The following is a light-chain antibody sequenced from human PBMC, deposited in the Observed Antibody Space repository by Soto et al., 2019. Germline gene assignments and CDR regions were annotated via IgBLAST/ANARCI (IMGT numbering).Light chain of an antibody. J-gene: IGLJ1*01. CDR2: DVS. CDR3: SSYTSSSTLYV. CDR1: SSDVGGYNY. V-gene: IGLV2-14*01. Sequence: LTQPASVSGSPGQSITISCTGTSSDVGGYNYVSWYQQHPGKAPKLMIYDVSNRPSGFSNRFSGSKSGNTASLTISGLQAEDEADYYCSSYTSSSTLYVFGTGTKVTVL.